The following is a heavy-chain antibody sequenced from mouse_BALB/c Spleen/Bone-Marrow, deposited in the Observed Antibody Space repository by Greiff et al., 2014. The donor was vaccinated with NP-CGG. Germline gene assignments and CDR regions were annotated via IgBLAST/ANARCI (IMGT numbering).Heavy chain of an antibody. D-gene: IGHD1-1*01. CDR3: ARSYYGSSQPFDY. Sequence: QVHVKQSGPELVRPGVSVKISCKGSGYTFTDYAMHWVKQSHAKGLEWIGVISTYSGNTNYNQKFKGKATMTVDKSSSTAYMELARLTSEDSAIYYCARSYYGSSQPFDYWGQGTTLTVSS. CDR2: ISTYSGNT. V-gene: IGHV1-67*01. J-gene: IGHJ2*01. CDR1: GYTFTDYA.